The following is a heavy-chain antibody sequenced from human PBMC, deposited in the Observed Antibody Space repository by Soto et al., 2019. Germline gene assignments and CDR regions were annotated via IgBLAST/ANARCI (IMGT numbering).Heavy chain of an antibody. D-gene: IGHD2-15*01. V-gene: IGHV3-11*01. CDR1: GFTFSDYY. CDR2: ISSSGSTI. J-gene: IGHJ4*02. CDR3: ATHRGQLGYCSGGSCYSGY. Sequence: LSLTCAASGFTFSDYYMSWIRQAPGKGLEWVSYISSSGSTIYYADSVKGRFTISRDNAKNSLYLQMNSLRAEDTAVYYCATHRGQLGYCSGGSCYSGYWGQGTLVTVSS.